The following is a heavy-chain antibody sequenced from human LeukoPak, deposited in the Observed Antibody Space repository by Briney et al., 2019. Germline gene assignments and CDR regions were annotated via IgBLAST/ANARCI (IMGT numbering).Heavy chain of an antibody. CDR3: AGDGAIYCGGDCYSRGGSTFVDY. J-gene: IGHJ4*02. Sequence: SMKVSCKASGYTFTSYYMHWVRQAPGQGLEWMGRIIPILGIANYAQKFQGRVTITADKSTSTAYMELSSLRSEDTAVYYCAGDGAIYCGGDCYSRGGSTFVDYWGQGTLVTVSS. V-gene: IGHV1-69*04. CDR1: GYTFTSYY. CDR2: IIPILGIA. D-gene: IGHD2-21*02.